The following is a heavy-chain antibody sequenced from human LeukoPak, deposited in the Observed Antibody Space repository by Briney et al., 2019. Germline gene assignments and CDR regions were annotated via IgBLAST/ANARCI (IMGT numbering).Heavy chain of an antibody. Sequence: SVKVSCKASGGTFSSYAISWVRQAPGQGLEWMGRIIPILGIANYAQKFQGRVTITADKSTSTAYMELSSLRSEDTAVYYCARDRSPRYSGSYDYWGQGTLVTVSS. CDR2: IIPILGIA. CDR3: ARDRSPRYSGSYDY. J-gene: IGHJ4*02. V-gene: IGHV1-69*04. CDR1: GGTFSSYA. D-gene: IGHD1-26*01.